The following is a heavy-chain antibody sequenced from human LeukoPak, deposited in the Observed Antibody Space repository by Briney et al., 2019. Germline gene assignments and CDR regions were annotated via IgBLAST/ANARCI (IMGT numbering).Heavy chain of an antibody. V-gene: IGHV4-34*01. J-gene: IGHJ6*03. CDR2: INHSGST. CDR3: ARESGSYYYYYYYMDV. D-gene: IGHD1-26*01. CDR1: GGSFSGYC. Sequence: SETLSLTCAVYGGSFSGYCWSWIRQPPGKGLEWIGEINHSGSTNYNPSLKSRVTISVDTSKNQFSLKLSSVTAADTAVYYCARESGSYYYYYYYMDVWGKGTTVTISS.